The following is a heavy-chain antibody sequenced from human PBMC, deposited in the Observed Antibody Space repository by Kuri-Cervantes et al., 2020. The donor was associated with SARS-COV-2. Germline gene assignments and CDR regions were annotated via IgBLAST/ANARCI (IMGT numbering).Heavy chain of an antibody. CDR1: GFTVSSNY. V-gene: IGHV3-53*05. Sequence: GGSLRLSCAASGFTVSSNYMSWVRQAPGKGLEWVSVIYSGGSTYYADSVKGRFTISRDNSKNTLYLQMNSLRAEDTAVYYCASVFLEGYNWFDPWGQGTLVTVSS. J-gene: IGHJ5*02. D-gene: IGHD3-3*01. CDR3: ASVFLEGYNWFDP. CDR2: IYSGGST.